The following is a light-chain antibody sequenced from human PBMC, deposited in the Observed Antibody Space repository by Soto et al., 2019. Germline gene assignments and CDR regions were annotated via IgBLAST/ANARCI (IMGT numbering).Light chain of an antibody. CDR3: QQGSNWPLT. J-gene: IGKJ4*01. CDR1: QSVNSY. V-gene: IGKV3-11*01. CDR2: DAS. Sequence: EIVLTQSPATLSLSPGERATLSCRASQSVNSYLAWYQQKPGQAPRLLIYDASNRATGIPARFSGSGSGTDFTLTISSLEPEDFAVYYCQQGSNWPLTFGGGTKAEIK.